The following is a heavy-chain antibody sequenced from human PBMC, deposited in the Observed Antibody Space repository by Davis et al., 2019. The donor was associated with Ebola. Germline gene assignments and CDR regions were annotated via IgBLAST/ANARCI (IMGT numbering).Heavy chain of an antibody. D-gene: IGHD6-19*01. CDR1: GYTFTSHD. V-gene: IGHV1-8*01. CDR2: MNPTSGNT. J-gene: IGHJ4*02. Sequence: AASVKVSCKTSGYTFTSHDINWVRQATGQGLEWMGWMNPTSGNTGYAQKFQGRVTMTRNTSISTAYVELSSLRPEDTAMYYCARRVGSSGWFKFDYWGQGALVTVSS. CDR3: ARRVGSSGWFKFDY.